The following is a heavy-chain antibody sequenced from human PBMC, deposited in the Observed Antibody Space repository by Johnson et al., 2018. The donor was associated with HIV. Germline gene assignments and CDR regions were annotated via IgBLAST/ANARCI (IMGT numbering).Heavy chain of an antibody. J-gene: IGHJ3*02. D-gene: IGHD5-24*01. V-gene: IGHV3-73*01. CDR1: GFTFSGSA. Sequence: VQLVESGGALVQPGGSLKLSCAASGFTFSGSAMHWVRQASGKGLEWVGRIRSKANSYATAYAASVKGRFTISSDDSKNTAYVQMNSLKTEDTAVYYCARACRDGYTCDALDSWGQGTMVTVSS. CDR3: ARACRDGYTCDALDS. CDR2: IRSKANSYAT.